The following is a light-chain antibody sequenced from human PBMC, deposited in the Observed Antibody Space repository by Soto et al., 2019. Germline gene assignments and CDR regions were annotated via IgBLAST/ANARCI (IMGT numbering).Light chain of an antibody. CDR2: EAS. CDR3: CSYAGSSTWV. V-gene: IGLV2-23*01. CDR1: SSDVGSYNL. Sequence: QSVLTQPASVSGSPGQSITISCTGTSSDVGSYNLVSWYQQHPGKAPKLMIYEASKRPSGVSNRFSGSKSGNTASLTISGLQAEYEADYYCCSYAGSSTWVFGTGTKLTVL. J-gene: IGLJ1*01.